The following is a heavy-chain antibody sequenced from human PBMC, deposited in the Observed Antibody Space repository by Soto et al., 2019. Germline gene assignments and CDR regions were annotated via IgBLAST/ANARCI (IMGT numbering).Heavy chain of an antibody. J-gene: IGHJ4*02. CDR1: GGSISSYC. CDR2: IYYSGST. CDR3: ARTVYSSGWYYFDY. Sequence: PSETLSLTCTVSGGSISSYCWSWIRQPPGKGLEWIGYIYYSGSTNHNPSLKSRVTISVDTSKNQFSLKLSSVTAADTAVYYCARTVYSSGWYYFDYWGQGTLVTVSS. D-gene: IGHD6-19*01. V-gene: IGHV4-59*08.